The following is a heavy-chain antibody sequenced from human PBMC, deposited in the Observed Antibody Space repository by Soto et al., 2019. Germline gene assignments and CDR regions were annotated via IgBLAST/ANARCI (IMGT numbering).Heavy chain of an antibody. J-gene: IGHJ2*01. Sequence: EVQLLESGGGLVQPGGSLRLSCAASGFTFSSYAMSWVRQAPGKGLEWVSAISGSGGSTYYADSVKGRFTISRDNSKNTLYLQMNSLRAEDTAVYYCAKTPIAYILTGYQGYFDLWGRCTLVTVSS. CDR3: AKTPIAYILTGYQGYFDL. CDR1: GFTFSSYA. CDR2: ISGSGGST. V-gene: IGHV3-23*01. D-gene: IGHD3-9*01.